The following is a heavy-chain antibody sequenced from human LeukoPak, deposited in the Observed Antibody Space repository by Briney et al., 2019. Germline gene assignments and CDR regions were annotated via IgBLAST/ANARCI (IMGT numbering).Heavy chain of an antibody. J-gene: IGHJ6*02. CDR3: ARGSPLVVTLYGGNSVDYYYYYGMDV. V-gene: IGHV1-2*02. Sequence: ASVKVSCKASGYTFTGYYMHWVRQAPGQGLEWMGWINPNSGGTNYAQKFQGRVTMTRDTSISTAYMELSRLRSDDTAVYYCARGSPLVVTLYGGNSVDYYYYYGMDVWGQGTTVTVSS. D-gene: IGHD4-23*01. CDR1: GYTFTGYY. CDR2: INPNSGGT.